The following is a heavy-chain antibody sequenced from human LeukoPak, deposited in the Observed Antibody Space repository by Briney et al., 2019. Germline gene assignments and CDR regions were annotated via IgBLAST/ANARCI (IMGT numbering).Heavy chain of an antibody. CDR1: GFTFSSYA. J-gene: IGHJ4*02. CDR3: AKCSGNSYGPNFDY. CDR2: ISGSGGST. V-gene: IGHV3-23*01. Sequence: GGSLRLSCAASGFTFSSYAMSWVRQAPGKGLEWVSAISGSGGSTYYADSVKGRFTISRDNTKNTLYLQMNSLRAEDTAVYYCAKCSGNSYGPNFDYWGQGTLVTVSS. D-gene: IGHD5-18*01.